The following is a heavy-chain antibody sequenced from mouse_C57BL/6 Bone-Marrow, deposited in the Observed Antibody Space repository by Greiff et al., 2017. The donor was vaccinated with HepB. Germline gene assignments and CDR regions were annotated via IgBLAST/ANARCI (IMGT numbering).Heavy chain of an antibody. CDR1: GYTFTSYW. J-gene: IGHJ2*01. Sequence: QVQLQQSGAELVKPGASVKLSCKASGYTFTSYWMHWVKQRPGQGLEWIGMIHPNSGSTNYNEKFKSKATLTVDKSSSTPYMQLSSLTSEDSAVYYCAAITTVVATNPRFDYWGQGTTLTVSS. CDR3: AAITTVVATNPRFDY. V-gene: IGHV1-64*01. CDR2: IHPNSGST. D-gene: IGHD1-1*01.